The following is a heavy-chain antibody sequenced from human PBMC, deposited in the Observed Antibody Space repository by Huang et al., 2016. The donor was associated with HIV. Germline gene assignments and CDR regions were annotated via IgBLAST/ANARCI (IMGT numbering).Heavy chain of an antibody. Sequence: QVQLVQSGSELRKPGASVKVSCQASGYTFTRYAMNWVRQAPGQGIAWMGWINTNTGNPTYAQAFTGRFVLSLDTSVSTAYLQISSLEAEDTAVYYCARDYYDSRGYDIHAVVDYWGQGTLVTVSS. V-gene: IGHV7-4-1*02. CDR2: INTNTGNP. CDR1: GYTFTRYA. J-gene: IGHJ4*02. CDR3: ARDYYDSRGYDIHAVVDY. D-gene: IGHD3-22*01.